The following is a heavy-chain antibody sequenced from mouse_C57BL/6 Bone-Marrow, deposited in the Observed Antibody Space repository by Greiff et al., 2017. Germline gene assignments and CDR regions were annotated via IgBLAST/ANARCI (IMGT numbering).Heavy chain of an antibody. CDR1: GYSITSGYY. V-gene: IGHV3-6*01. CDR2: ISYDGSN. J-gene: IGHJ4*01. Sequence: DVHLVESGPGLVKPSQSLSLTCSVTGYSITSGYYWNWIRQFPGNKLEWMGYISYDGSNNYNPYLKNRISITRDTSKNQFFLKLNSVTTEDTATYYCARVGHGYDRYAMDYWGQGTSVTVSS. D-gene: IGHD2-2*01. CDR3: ARVGHGYDRYAMDY.